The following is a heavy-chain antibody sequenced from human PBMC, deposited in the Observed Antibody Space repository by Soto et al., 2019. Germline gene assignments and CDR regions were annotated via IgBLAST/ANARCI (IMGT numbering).Heavy chain of an antibody. CDR1: GYTFTSYG. V-gene: IGHV1-18*01. CDR3: ARAPEQRPIDY. Sequence: ASVKVSCTASGYTFTSYGISCVRQAPGQGLEWMGWISAYNGNTNYAQKLQGRVTISRDNAKNTLYLQMDTLRAEDTAVYYCARAPEQRPIDYWGQGSLVTVSS. J-gene: IGHJ4*02. D-gene: IGHD6-19*01. CDR2: ISAYNGNT.